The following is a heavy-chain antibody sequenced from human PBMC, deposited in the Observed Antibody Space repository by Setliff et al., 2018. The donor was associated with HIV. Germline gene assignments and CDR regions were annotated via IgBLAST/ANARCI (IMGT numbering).Heavy chain of an antibody. Sequence: RASVKVSCKASEFTYSDYYIHWVRQAPGQGLECMGWINPNTGGTVYAQKFQGRVIMTRDTSARTAHMELASLTSDDTGVYYCVRDRSDWLRGDFYMDVWGNGTTVTVSS. D-gene: IGHD6-19*01. CDR3: VRDRSDWLRGDFYMDV. V-gene: IGHV1-2*02. J-gene: IGHJ6*03. CDR1: EFTYSDYY. CDR2: INPNTGGT.